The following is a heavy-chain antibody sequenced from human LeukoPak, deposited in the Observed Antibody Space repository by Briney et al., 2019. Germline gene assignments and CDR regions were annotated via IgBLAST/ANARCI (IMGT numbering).Heavy chain of an antibody. CDR2: ISGSGGST. CDR1: GFTFSSYA. V-gene: IGHV3-23*01. CDR3: VKDQWQVYFVWSQSYSGAFTI. J-gene: IGHJ3*02. Sequence: QAGGSLRLSCAASGFTFSSYAMSWVRQAPGKGLEWVSAISGSGGSTCYADSVEGRFTISRDNSKNTLYLQMNSLRAEDKAVYYCVKDQWQVYFVWSQSYSGAFTIWGQGTMVTVYS. D-gene: IGHD6-19*01.